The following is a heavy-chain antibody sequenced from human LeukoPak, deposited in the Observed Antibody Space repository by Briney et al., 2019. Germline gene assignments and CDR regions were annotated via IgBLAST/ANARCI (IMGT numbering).Heavy chain of an antibody. Sequence: GSGPTLVNPTQTLTLTCTFSGFSLSTSGVGVGWIRQPPGKALEWLALIYWNDDKRYSPSLKSRLTITKDTSKNQVVLTMTNMDPVDTATYYCAHRPLLLGYCSGGSCNWFDPWGQGTLVTVSS. CDR2: IYWNDDK. CDR1: GFSLSTSGVG. V-gene: IGHV2-5*01. J-gene: IGHJ5*02. D-gene: IGHD2-15*01. CDR3: AHRPLLLGYCSGGSCNWFDP.